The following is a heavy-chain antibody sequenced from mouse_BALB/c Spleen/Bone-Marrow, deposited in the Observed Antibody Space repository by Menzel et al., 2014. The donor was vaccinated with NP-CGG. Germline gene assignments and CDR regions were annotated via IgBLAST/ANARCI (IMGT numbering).Heavy chain of an antibody. CDR3: ASKTGTGYWYFDV. CDR2: ISSGGSYT. V-gene: IGHV5-9-4*01. CDR1: GFTFSSYA. D-gene: IGHD4-1*01. Sequence: EVQLQQSGGGLVKPGGSLKLSCAASGFTFSSYAMSWVRQSPEKRLEWVAEISSGGSYTYYPDTVTGRFTISRDNAKNTLYLEMSSLRSEETAMYYCASKTGTGYWYFDVWGAGTTVTVSS. J-gene: IGHJ1*01.